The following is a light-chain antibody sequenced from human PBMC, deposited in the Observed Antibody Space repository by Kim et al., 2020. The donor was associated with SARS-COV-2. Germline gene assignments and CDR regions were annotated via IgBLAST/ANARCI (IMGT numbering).Light chain of an antibody. J-gene: IGLJ1*01. CDR3: QAWDSSTQGNV. CDR1: KLGDKY. V-gene: IGLV3-1*01. Sequence: SYELTQPPSVSVSPGQTASITCSGDKLGDKYACWYQQKPGQSPVLVIYQDSKRPSGIPERFSGSNSGNTATLTISGTQAMDEADYYCQAWDSSTQGNVFGTGTKVTVL. CDR2: QDS.